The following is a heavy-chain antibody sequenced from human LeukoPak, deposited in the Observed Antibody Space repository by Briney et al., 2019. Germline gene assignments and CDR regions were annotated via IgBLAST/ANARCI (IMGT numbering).Heavy chain of an antibody. J-gene: IGHJ4*02. Sequence: GGSLRLSCVASGFTFSSYAMTWVRQAPGRGLEWVSTIRGGGDTYYADSVQGRFTISRDNSKSTLYLQMNSLRAEDTALYYCAKYCGGSCYSGVDYRGQGTLVTVSS. CDR1: GFTFSSYA. V-gene: IGHV3-23*01. CDR2: IRGGGDT. CDR3: AKYCGGSCYSGVDY. D-gene: IGHD2-15*01.